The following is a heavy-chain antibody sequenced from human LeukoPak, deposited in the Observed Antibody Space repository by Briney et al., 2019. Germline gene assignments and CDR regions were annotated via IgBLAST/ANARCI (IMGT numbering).Heavy chain of an antibody. D-gene: IGHD3-10*01. J-gene: IGHJ4*02. CDR1: GFTVSSNY. V-gene: IGHV3-66*01. Sequence: PGGSLRLSCAASGFTVSSNYMSWVRQAPGKGLEWVSVIYSGGSTYYADSVKGRFTISRDNSKNTLYLQMNSLRAEDTAVYYCAGGSTLDRGLVYYWGQGTLVTVSS. CDR3: AGGSTLDRGLVYY. CDR2: IYSGGST.